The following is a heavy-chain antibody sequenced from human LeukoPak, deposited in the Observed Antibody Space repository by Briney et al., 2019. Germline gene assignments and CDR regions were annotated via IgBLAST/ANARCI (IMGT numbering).Heavy chain of an antibody. CDR1: EFTVSGTC. V-gene: IGHV3-53*01. CDR3: ASGSYYDAPIDS. D-gene: IGHD1-26*01. CDR2: IYSGDYT. J-gene: IGHJ4*02. Sequence: PGGSLRLSCAVSEFTVSGTCFTWVRQAPGKGLEWVSIIYSGDYTYYADSVKGRFTISRDESTNALYLQMNSLRADDTAVYYCASGSYYDAPIDSWGQGALLTVSS.